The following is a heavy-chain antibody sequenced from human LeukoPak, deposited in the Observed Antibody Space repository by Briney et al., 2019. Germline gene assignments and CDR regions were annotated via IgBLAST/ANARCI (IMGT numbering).Heavy chain of an antibody. CDR1: GYTFTSYG. J-gene: IGHJ3*02. Sequence: ASVKVSCKASGYTFTSYGISWVRQAPGQGLEWMGWISAYNGDTNYAQKLQGRVTMTTDTSTSTAYMELRSLRSDDTAVYYCAGAVTEDGYSAFDIWGQGTMVTVSS. CDR2: ISAYNGDT. D-gene: IGHD5-24*01. CDR3: AGAVTEDGYSAFDI. V-gene: IGHV1-18*01.